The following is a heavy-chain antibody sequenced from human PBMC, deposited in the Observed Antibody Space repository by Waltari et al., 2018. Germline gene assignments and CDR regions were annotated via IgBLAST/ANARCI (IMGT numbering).Heavy chain of an antibody. CDR1: GTSVTTTNYF. Sequence: ETLSLTCAVSGTSVTTTNYFWGWIRQPPGKGLEWIGRIYFTGSTDYNPSLKSRVTISIDTSTNQFSLNLRSVTAADTAVYYCARGIWQQLAHFDSWGQGTLVTVSS. CDR2: IYFTGST. J-gene: IGHJ4*02. V-gene: IGHV4-39*01. CDR3: ARGIWQQLAHFDS. D-gene: IGHD6-13*01.